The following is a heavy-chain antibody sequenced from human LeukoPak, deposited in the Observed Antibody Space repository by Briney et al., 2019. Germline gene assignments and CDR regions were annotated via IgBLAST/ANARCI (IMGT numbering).Heavy chain of an antibody. J-gene: IGHJ4*02. CDR2: IYHSGST. CDR1: GYSISSGYY. V-gene: IGHV4-38-2*01. D-gene: IGHD5-18*01. Sequence: SETLSLTCAVSGYSISSGYYWGWIRQPPGKGLEWIGSIYHSGSTYYNPSLKSRVTISVDTSKNQFSLKLSSVTAADTAVYYCAVDRGYSYGPDYWGQGTLVTVSS. CDR3: AVDRGYSYGPDY.